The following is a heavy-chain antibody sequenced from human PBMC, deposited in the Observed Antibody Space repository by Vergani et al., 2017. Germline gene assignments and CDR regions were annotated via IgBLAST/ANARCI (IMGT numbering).Heavy chain of an antibody. CDR2: ISSSSSYT. CDR1: GFTFSDYY. Sequence: VQLVESGGGLVKPGGSLRLSCAASGFTFSDYYMSWIRQAPGKGLEWVSYISSSSSYTNYADSVKGRFTISRDNAKNSLYLQMNSLRAEDTAVYYCARHPRIAVAGTIEYYYGMDVWGQGTTVTVSS. V-gene: IGHV3-11*05. CDR3: ARHPRIAVAGTIEYYYGMDV. D-gene: IGHD6-19*01. J-gene: IGHJ6*02.